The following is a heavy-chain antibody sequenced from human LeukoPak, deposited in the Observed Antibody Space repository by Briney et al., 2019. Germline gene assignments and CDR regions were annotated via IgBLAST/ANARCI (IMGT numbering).Heavy chain of an antibody. CDR2: ISSSSSYI. D-gene: IGHD3-22*01. V-gene: IGHV3-21*01. Sequence: GGSLRLSCAASGFTFSSYSMNWVRQAPGKGLEWVSSISSSSSYIYYADSVKGRFTISRDNAKNSLYLQMNSLRAEDTAVYYCARGAPSMIVVVIAYYFDYWGQGTLVTVSS. J-gene: IGHJ4*02. CDR3: ARGAPSMIVVVIAYYFDY. CDR1: GFTFSSYS.